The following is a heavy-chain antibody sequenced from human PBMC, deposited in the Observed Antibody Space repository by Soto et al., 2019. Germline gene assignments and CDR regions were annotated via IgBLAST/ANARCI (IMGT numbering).Heavy chain of an antibody. V-gene: IGHV1-3*01. J-gene: IGHJ3*02. CDR1: GYTFTSFS. CDR3: ARDSWLYSVIWLQNVLDM. D-gene: IGHD6-13*01. Sequence: ASVKVSCKASGYTFTSFSMHWVRQAPGQRLEWMGWINAGNGNTKYSQKFQGRVTITRDTSASTAYIELSSLRSEDTAVYYCARDSWLYSVIWLQNVLDMWGQGTMVTVSS. CDR2: INAGNGNT.